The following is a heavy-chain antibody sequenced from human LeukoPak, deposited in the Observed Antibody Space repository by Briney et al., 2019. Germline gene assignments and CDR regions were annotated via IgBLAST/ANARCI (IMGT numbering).Heavy chain of an antibody. CDR2: VIPIFGTA. D-gene: IGHD1-26*01. CDR1: GGTFSSYA. Sequence: SVKVSCKASGGTFSSYAISWVRQAPGQGLEWMGGVIPIFGTANYAQKFQGRVTITADKSTSTAYMELSSLRSEDSAVYYCARDGSGSYASGDAFDIWGQGTMVTVSS. CDR3: ARDGSGSYASGDAFDI. J-gene: IGHJ3*02. V-gene: IGHV1-69*06.